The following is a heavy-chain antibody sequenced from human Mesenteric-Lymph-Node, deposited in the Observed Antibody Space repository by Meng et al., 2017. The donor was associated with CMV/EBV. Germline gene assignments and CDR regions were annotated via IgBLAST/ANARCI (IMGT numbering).Heavy chain of an antibody. CDR3: ARDGDYGDQRGFDS. CDR2: ISYDGSNK. J-gene: IGHJ4*02. D-gene: IGHD4-17*01. Sequence: ASGFTFSSYAMHWVRQAPGKGLEWVAVISYDGSNKYYADSVKGRFTISRDNSKNTLYLHVSTLRPEDTGVYYCARDGDYGDQRGFDSWGQGTLVTVSS. CDR1: GFTFSSYA. V-gene: IGHV3-30*04.